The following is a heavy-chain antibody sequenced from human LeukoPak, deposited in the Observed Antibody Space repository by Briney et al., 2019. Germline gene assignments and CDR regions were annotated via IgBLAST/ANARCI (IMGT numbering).Heavy chain of an antibody. CDR1: GYTFCDYY. CDR3: ARGFSYCDY. V-gene: IGHV1-2*02. Sequence: ASVKVSCKPSGYTFCDYYIHWVRQAPGQGLEWMGWLNPNSGGTNYAQTFQGRVTMTRDTSISTAYMELSSLISDDTALYYCARGFSYCDYWGQGTLVTVSS. CDR2: LNPNSGGT. J-gene: IGHJ4*02.